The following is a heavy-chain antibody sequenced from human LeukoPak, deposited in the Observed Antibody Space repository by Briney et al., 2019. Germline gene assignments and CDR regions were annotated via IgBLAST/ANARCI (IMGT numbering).Heavy chain of an antibody. Sequence: GGSLRLSCEVSGFTFTSYGMHWVRQAPGKGLEWVADIWYDGSNKYYADSVKGRFTISRDNSKYTVFLQMTSLRADDTAVYYCARAYSGYSSRGFDYWGQGTLVSVSS. CDR3: ARAYSGYSSRGFDY. V-gene: IGHV3-33*01. CDR2: IWYDGSNK. CDR1: GFTFTSYG. J-gene: IGHJ4*02. D-gene: IGHD5-12*01.